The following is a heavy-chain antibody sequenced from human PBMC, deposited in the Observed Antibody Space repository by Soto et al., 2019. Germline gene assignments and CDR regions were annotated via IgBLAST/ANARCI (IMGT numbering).Heavy chain of an antibody. CDR2: TYYRSKWYN. J-gene: IGHJ6*02. Sequence: PSQTLSLTCAISGDSVSSNSAAWNWIRQSPSRGLEWLGRTYYRSKWYNDYAVSVKSRITINPDTSKNQFSLQLNSVTPEDTAVYYCARAGDYVWGSYRYYYYYGMDVWGQGTTVTVSS. V-gene: IGHV6-1*01. CDR1: GDSVSSNSAA. D-gene: IGHD3-16*02. CDR3: ARAGDYVWGSYRYYYYYGMDV.